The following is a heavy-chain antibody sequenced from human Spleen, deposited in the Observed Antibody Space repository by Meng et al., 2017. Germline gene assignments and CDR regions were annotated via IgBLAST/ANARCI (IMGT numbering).Heavy chain of an antibody. CDR2: INHSGST. V-gene: IGHV4-34*01. J-gene: IGHJ4*02. CDR1: GGSFSDYY. Sequence: QLQLLQWGAGLLKPSETLSLPCVVSGGSFSDYYWSWIRQPPGKGLEWIGEINHSGSTNYNPSLESRATISVDTSQNNLSLKLSSVTAADSAVYYCARGPTTMAHDFNYWGQGTLVTVSS. D-gene: IGHD4-11*01. CDR3: ARGPTTMAHDFNY.